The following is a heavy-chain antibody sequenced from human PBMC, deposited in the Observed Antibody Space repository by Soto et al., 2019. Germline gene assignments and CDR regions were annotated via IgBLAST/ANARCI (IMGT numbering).Heavy chain of an antibody. V-gene: IGHV1-2*04. CDR1: GYTFTGYY. D-gene: IGHD3-10*01. Sequence: ASVKVSCKASGYTFTGYYMHWVRQAPGQGLEWMGWINPNSGGTNYAQKIQGWVTMTRDTSISTAYMELSRLRSDDTAVYYCARSPPGDDMVRGVISFMDVWGKGTTVTVSS. CDR2: INPNSGGT. J-gene: IGHJ6*04. CDR3: ARSPPGDDMVRGVISFMDV.